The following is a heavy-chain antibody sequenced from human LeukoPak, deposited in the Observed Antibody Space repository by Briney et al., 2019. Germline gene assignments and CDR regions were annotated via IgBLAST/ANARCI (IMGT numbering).Heavy chain of an antibody. Sequence: SETLSLTCAVYGGSFSGYYWSWIRQPPGKGLEWIGEINHSGSTNYNPSLKSRVTISVDTSKNQFSLQLNSVTPEDTAVYYCARDPDSGSDGFDPWGQGTLVTVSS. CDR1: GGSFSGYY. CDR2: INHSGST. J-gene: IGHJ5*02. D-gene: IGHD1-26*01. V-gene: IGHV4-34*01. CDR3: ARDPDSGSDGFDP.